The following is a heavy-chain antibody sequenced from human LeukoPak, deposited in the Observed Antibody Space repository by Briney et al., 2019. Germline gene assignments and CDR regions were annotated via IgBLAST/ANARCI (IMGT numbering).Heavy chain of an antibody. J-gene: IGHJ4*02. Sequence: PSQTLSLTCAVSGGSISSGDYYCSWIRQPPGKGLEWIGYIYYTGSTYYNSSLKSRVTVSVDTSKNQFSLKLSSVTAADTAVYDCARGYYDSSGYYFGNYFDYWGQGTRVTVSS. D-gene: IGHD3-22*01. CDR2: IYYTGST. CDR1: GGSISSGDYY. V-gene: IGHV4-30-4*01. CDR3: ARGYYDSSGYYFGNYFDY.